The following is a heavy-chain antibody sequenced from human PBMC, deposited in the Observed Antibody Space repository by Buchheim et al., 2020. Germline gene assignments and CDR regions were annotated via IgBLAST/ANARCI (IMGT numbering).Heavy chain of an antibody. CDR3: AKERSGEADY. D-gene: IGHD3-16*01. Sequence: QVHLVESGGGVVQPGRSLRLSCAASGFTFSSYGMYWVRQAPGKGLEWVAIISYDGSLKYYTDSVKGRFTISRDNSKNTLYLQMNSLRAEDTAVYFCAKERSGEADYWGQGTL. CDR2: ISYDGSLK. CDR1: GFTFSSYG. J-gene: IGHJ4*02. V-gene: IGHV3-30*18.